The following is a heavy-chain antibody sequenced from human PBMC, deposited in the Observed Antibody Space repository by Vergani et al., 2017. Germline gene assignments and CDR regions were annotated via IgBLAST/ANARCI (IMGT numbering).Heavy chain of an antibody. J-gene: IGHJ5*02. Sequence: QVQLQESGPGLVKPSETLSLTCTVSGGSISSYYWSWIRRPPGTGLEWIGYCYYSWSTNYNPSLKSRVTISVDTSKNQFSLKLSSVTAADTAVYYCARVGAVAGFFNWFDPWGQGTLVTVSS. CDR2: CYYSWST. CDR1: GGSISSYY. D-gene: IGHD6-19*01. CDR3: ARVGAVAGFFNWFDP. V-gene: IGHV4-59*01.